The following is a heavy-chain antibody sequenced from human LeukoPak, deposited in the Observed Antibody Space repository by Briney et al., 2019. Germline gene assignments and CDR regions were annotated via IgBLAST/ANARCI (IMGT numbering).Heavy chain of an antibody. V-gene: IGHV1-2*02. J-gene: IGHJ4*02. CDR2: INPNSGGT. CDR1: GYTFTGYY. CDR3: ARESGAARQENYFDY. D-gene: IGHD1-26*01. Sequence: ASVKVSCKASGYTFTGYYMHWVRQAPGQGLEWMGWINPNSGGTNYAQKFQGRVTMTRDTSISTAYMELSRLRSDDTAVYYCARESGAARQENYFDYWGQGTLVTVSS.